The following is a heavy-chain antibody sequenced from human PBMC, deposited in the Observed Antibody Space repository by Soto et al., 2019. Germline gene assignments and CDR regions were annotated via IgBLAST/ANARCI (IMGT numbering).Heavy chain of an antibody. CDR2: TYYRSRWYN. Sequence: QVQLQESGPGLVKPSQTLSLTCAISGDSVSSNSAAWNWIRLSPSRGLEWLARTYYRSRWYNDYAVSVRSRLTVDPDTSKNQFSLQLSSVTPEDTAVSYCAGTTSHKWYYMDVWGKGTTVTVSS. D-gene: IGHD1-7*01. V-gene: IGHV6-1*01. CDR1: GDSVSSNSAA. CDR3: AGTTSHKWYYMDV. J-gene: IGHJ6*03.